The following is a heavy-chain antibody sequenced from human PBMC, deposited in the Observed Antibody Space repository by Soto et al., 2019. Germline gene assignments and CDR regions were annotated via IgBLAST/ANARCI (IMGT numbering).Heavy chain of an antibody. Sequence: GGSLRLSCAASGFTFRNYAMSWVRQAPGKELEWVSSISSSGGSTDYADSVKGRFTISRDNSQNTLNLQMNSLRAEDTAIYFCAKNQHAMAHDYWGPGTLVTVSS. CDR3: AKNQHAMAHDY. D-gene: IGHD2-8*01. CDR2: ISSSGGST. V-gene: IGHV3-23*01. J-gene: IGHJ4*02. CDR1: GFTFRNYA.